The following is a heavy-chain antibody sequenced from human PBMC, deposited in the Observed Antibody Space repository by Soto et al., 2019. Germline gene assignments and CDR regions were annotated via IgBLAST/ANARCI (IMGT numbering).Heavy chain of an antibody. CDR2: IYWNDDK. CDR1: GFSLSTSGVG. J-gene: IGHJ6*02. CDR3: AHRHDERYYYGMDV. Sequence: ETRAALVNPTQTLTLTCTFSGFSLSTSGVGVGWIRQPPGKALEWLALIYWNDDKRYSPSLKSRLTITKDTSKNQVVLTMTNMDPVDTATYYCAHRHDERYYYGMDVWGQGTTVTVSS. V-gene: IGHV2-5*01.